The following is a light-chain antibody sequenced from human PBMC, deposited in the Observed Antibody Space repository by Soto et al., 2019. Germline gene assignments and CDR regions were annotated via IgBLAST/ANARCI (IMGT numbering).Light chain of an antibody. CDR3: CSYAGSSTPFV. CDR1: SGDIGSYNL. Sequence: QSALTQAASVSGSPGQSITISCTGTSGDIGSYNLVSWYQHHPGKAPQLMIYEVNKRPSGVSDRFSGSKSGNTASLTISGLQSEDETDYYCCSYAGSSTPFVFGTGTKVTVL. CDR2: EVN. J-gene: IGLJ1*01. V-gene: IGLV2-23*02.